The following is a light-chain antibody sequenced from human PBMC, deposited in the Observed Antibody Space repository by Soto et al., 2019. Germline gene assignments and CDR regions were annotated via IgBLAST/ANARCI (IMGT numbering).Light chain of an antibody. Sequence: DIQMTQSPSTLSASVGDRVTITCRASQSLNNRLAWYQQRPGKAPKLLIYDASTLERGVPSRFSGSGSGTDFTLTISNLQPEDFATYYCQQLNAYPLTFGQGTRLEIK. CDR2: DAS. J-gene: IGKJ5*01. CDR1: QSLNNR. CDR3: QQLNAYPLT. V-gene: IGKV1-5*01.